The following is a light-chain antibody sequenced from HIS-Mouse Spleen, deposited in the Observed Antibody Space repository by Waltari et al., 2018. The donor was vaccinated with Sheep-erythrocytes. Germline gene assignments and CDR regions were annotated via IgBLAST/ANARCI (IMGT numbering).Light chain of an antibody. CDR3: CSYAGSSTWV. J-gene: IGLJ3*02. V-gene: IGLV2-23*01. CDR1: SSDGGSYNL. Sequence: QSALTQPASVSGSPGQSITISCTGTSSDGGSYNLDSWYQQHPGKAPKLMIYEGSKRPSGVSNRFSGSKSGNTASLTISGLQAEDEADYYCCSYAGSSTWVFGGGTKLTVL. CDR2: EGS.